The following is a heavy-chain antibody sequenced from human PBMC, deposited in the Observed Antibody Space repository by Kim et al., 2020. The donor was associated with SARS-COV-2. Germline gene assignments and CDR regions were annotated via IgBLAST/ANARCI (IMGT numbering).Heavy chain of an antibody. CDR2: IYSGGST. CDR1: GFTVSSNY. Sequence: GGSLRLSCAASGFTVSSNYMSWVRQAPGKGLEWVSVIYSGGSTYYADSVKGGFTISRDNSRNTLYLQMNSLRAEDTAVYYCATPKDYDFWSGYYGEINYGLDVWGQGTTVTVSS. D-gene: IGHD3-3*01. J-gene: IGHJ6*02. V-gene: IGHV3-66*01. CDR3: ATPKDYDFWSGYYGEINYGLDV.